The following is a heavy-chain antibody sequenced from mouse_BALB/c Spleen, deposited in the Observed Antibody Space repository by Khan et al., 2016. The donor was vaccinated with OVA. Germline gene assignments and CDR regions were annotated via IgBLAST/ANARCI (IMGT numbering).Heavy chain of an antibody. J-gene: IGHJ1*01. V-gene: IGHV9-2-1*01. Sequence: QIQLVQSGPELKKPGETVKISCKASGYTFTDYSMHWVKQAQGKGLKWMGWIKTETGEPKYADDFKGRFVFSLENSASTAYLPINNLINEYTATYVCAGRRHWYFDVWGAGTTVTVSS. CDR1: GYTFTDYS. CDR3: AGRRHWYFDV. CDR2: IKTETGEP.